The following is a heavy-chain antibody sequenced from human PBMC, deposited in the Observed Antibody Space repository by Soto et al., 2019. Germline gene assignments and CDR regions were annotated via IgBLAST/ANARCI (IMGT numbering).Heavy chain of an antibody. CDR3: ARDKLSTVTTIDP. CDR1: GFTFSDYS. CDR2: IRSSSGDT. J-gene: IGHJ5*02. Sequence: GGSLRLSCAASGFTFSDYSMNWVRQAPGKGLEWVSNIRSSSGDTFYADSVKGRFTIFRDNAKKSLFLQMNSLRDDDTAVYYCARDKLSTVTTIDPWGLATPATVSS. V-gene: IGHV3-48*02. D-gene: IGHD4-17*01.